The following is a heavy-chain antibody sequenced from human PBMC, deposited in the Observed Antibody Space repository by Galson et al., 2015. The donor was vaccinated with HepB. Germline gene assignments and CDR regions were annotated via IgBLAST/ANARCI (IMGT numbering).Heavy chain of an antibody. CDR1: GGSISSSSYY. J-gene: IGHJ4*02. CDR2: IYYSGST. Sequence: ETLSLTCTVSGGSISSSSYYWGWIRQPPGKGLEWIGSIYYSGSTYYNPSLKSRVTISVDTSKNQFSLKLSSVTAADTAVYYCARLLTRYDILTGYSHLYYFDYWGQGTLVTVSS. V-gene: IGHV4-39*01. D-gene: IGHD3-9*01. CDR3: ARLLTRYDILTGYSHLYYFDY.